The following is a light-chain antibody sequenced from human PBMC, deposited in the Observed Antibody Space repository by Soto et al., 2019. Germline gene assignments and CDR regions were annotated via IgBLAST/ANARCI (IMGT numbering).Light chain of an antibody. CDR1: QNVNTY. CDR3: QLSYFSPYT. J-gene: IGKJ2*01. CDR2: AAF. Sequence: DIQMTQSPSSLSASVGDRVSITCRASQNVNTYLNWYQQKPGNAPRLLIYAAFNLQSGVPSRFSGPGFGTDFHLTTNSLQPDDFANDYSQLSYFSPYTFGQGTKPEIK. V-gene: IGKV1-39*01.